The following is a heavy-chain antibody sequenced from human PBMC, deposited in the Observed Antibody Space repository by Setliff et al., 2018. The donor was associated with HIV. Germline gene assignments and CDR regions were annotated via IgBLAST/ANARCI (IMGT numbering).Heavy chain of an antibody. Sequence: GGSLRLSCAASEFAFSNYWMSWVRQAPGKGLEWVANIKQDGSEKYYVDSVKGRFTISRDNAQNSLYLQMNSLKVEDTAVYYCARDATRGGDFDFWGQGTLVTVSS. CDR2: IKQDGSEK. J-gene: IGHJ4*02. CDR1: EFAFSNYW. CDR3: ARDATRGGDFDF. V-gene: IGHV3-7*01. D-gene: IGHD1-26*01.